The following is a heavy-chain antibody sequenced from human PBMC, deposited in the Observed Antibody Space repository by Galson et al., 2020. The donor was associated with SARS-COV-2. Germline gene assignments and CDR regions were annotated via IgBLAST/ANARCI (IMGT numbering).Heavy chain of an antibody. V-gene: IGHV3-48*03. D-gene: IGHD7-27*01. CDR2: ISMSGITI. CDR3: ATGDVWFES. Sequence: GGSLRLSCAASGLKFSNTDMNWVRQAPGKGLEWLSYISMSGITIYYADSVKGGFTISRDNAENSLYLQMNSLRAEDTVIYYCATGDVWFESWGQGTLVTVSS. CDR1: GLKFSNTD. J-gene: IGHJ5*01.